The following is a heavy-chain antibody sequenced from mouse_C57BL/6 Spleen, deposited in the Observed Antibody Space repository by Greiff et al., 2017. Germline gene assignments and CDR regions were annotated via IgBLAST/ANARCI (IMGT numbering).Heavy chain of an antibody. CDR1: GYSITSGYY. V-gene: IGHV3-6*01. D-gene: IGHD2-4*01. CDR2: ISYDGIN. J-gene: IGHJ4*01. Sequence: EVQLQQSGPGLVKPSQSLSLTCSVTGYSITSGYYWNWIRQFPGNKLEWMGYISYDGINNYNPSLKNRNSITRDTSKNQFFLKLNSVTTEDTATYYCARDLDYDDGAMDYWGQGTSVTVSS. CDR3: ARDLDYDDGAMDY.